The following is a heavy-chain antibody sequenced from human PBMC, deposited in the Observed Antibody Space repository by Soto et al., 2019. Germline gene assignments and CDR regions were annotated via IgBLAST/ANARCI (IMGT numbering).Heavy chain of an antibody. CDR2: VSGGGGST. Sequence: EVQLLESGGGLVQPGGSLRLSCVASGFTFSNYAMSWVRQAPGKGLEWVSVVSGGGGSTYYADSVKGRFTISGDNSKHALYLQMNSLRAEDTAVYFCAKERYSSSWYGGDYWGQGPLVTVSS. CDR3: AKERYSSSWYGGDY. D-gene: IGHD6-13*01. V-gene: IGHV3-23*01. J-gene: IGHJ4*02. CDR1: GFTFSNYA.